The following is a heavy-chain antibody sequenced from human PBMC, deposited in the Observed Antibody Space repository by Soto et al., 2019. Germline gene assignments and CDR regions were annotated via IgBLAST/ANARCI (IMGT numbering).Heavy chain of an antibody. CDR2: IYYSGST. J-gene: IGHJ6*02. CDR1: GGSISSSSYY. Sequence: QLQLQESGPGLVKPSETLSLTCTVSGGSISSSSYYWGWIRQPPGKGLEWIGSIYYSGSTYYNPSLKSRVTISVDTSKNQFSLKLSSVTAADTAVYYCARSSHPTVGGYYYVGMDVWGQGTTCSVSS. CDR3: ARSSHPTVGGYYYVGMDV. V-gene: IGHV4-39*01.